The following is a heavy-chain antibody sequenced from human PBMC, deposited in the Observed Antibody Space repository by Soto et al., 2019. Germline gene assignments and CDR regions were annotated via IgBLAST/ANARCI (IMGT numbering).Heavy chain of an antibody. CDR3: ARDRLGMVRGVRRRHGLEV. Sequence: PSETLSVTCAVYGGSFSGYYWSWIRQPPGKGLEWIGEINHSGSTNYNPSLKSRVTISVDTSKNQFSLKLSSVTAADTAVYYGARDRLGMVRGVRRRHGLEVCGEGTTLTVSS. CDR2: INHSGST. V-gene: IGHV4-34*01. CDR1: GGSFSGYY. J-gene: IGHJ6*04. D-gene: IGHD3-10*01.